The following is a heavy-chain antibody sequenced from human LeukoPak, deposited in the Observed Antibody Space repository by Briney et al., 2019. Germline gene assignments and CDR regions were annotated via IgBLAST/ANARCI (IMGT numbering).Heavy chain of an antibody. J-gene: IGHJ5*02. CDR1: GFTFSSYS. CDR3: ARGYSSGGGPFDR. Sequence: GGSLRLSCAASGFTFSSYSMNWVRQAPGKGLEWVSSISSSSSYIYYADSVKGRSTISRDNAKNSLYLQMNSLRAEDTAVYYCARGYSSGGGPFDRWGQGTLVTVSS. V-gene: IGHV3-21*01. CDR2: ISSSSSYI. D-gene: IGHD6-19*01.